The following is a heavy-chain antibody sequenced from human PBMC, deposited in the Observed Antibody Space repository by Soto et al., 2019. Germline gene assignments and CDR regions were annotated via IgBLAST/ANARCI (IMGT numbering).Heavy chain of an antibody. D-gene: IGHD6-13*01. CDR1: GGSMTKYY. CDR3: ARTVAAAYYFDF. CDR2: IYTSGST. J-gene: IGHJ4*02. V-gene: IGHV4-4*07. Sequence: QVQLQESGPGLVKPSETLSLACTVSGGSMTKYYWSWIRQPAGKGLEWIGRIYTSGSTNYNPSLKSRVTMSIDTSNNHFSLKLKSVTAADTAVYYCARTVAAAYYFDFWGQGALVTVSS.